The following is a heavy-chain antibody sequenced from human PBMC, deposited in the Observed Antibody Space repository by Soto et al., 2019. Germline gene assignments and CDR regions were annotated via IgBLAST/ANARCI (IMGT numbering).Heavy chain of an antibody. CDR1: GFPFSSTD. J-gene: IGHJ5*02. CDR2: ILDTGKTV. CDR3: VKNSGWFNT. D-gene: IGHD3-10*01. Sequence: EFHVLESGGGWAQPGGSLRLSCAASGFPFSSTDMSWVRQAPGKGLEWVSTILDTGKTVFYADSVKGRFTVSRDNSNNTLYVQMNNLRADDTAVYYCVKNSGWFNTWGQGALVTVSS. V-gene: IGHV3-23*01.